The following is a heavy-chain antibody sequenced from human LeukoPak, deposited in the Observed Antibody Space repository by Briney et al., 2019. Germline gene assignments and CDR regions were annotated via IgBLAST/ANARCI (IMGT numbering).Heavy chain of an antibody. Sequence: PSETLSLTCTVSGGSISSYYWSWIRQPPGKGLEWIGYIYYSGSTNYNPSLKSRVTISVDTSKNQFSLKLSSVTAAETAVYYCARYSYGESNFDYWGQGTLVTVSS. CDR3: ARYSYGESNFDY. J-gene: IGHJ4*02. D-gene: IGHD5-18*01. V-gene: IGHV4-59*08. CDR2: IYYSGST. CDR1: GGSISSYY.